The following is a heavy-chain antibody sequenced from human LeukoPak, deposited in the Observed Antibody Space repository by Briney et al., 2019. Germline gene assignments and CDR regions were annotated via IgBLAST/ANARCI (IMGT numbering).Heavy chain of an antibody. CDR3: ARLATRITMVRGVTRNWFDP. J-gene: IGHJ5*02. D-gene: IGHD3-10*01. V-gene: IGHV4-59*08. Sequence: PSETLSLTCTVSGGSISSYYWSWIRQPPGKGLEWIGYIYYSGSTNYNPSLKSRVTISVDTSKNQFSLKLSSVAAAGTAVYYCARLATRITMVRGVTRNWFDPWGQGTLVTVSS. CDR1: GGSISSYY. CDR2: IYYSGST.